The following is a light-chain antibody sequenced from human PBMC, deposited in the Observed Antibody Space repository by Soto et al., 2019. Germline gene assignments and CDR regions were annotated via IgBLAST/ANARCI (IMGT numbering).Light chain of an antibody. V-gene: IGLV2-8*01. Sequence: QSVLTQPPSASGSPGQSVTISCTGTSNDVGRFNAVAWYQQHPGKAPKLMIYEVTKRPSGVPDRFSGSKSGNTASLTVSGLQAEDEADYYCTSYTTRPGCVFGTGTKVTVL. CDR2: EVT. J-gene: IGLJ1*01. CDR3: TSYTTRPGCV. CDR1: SNDVGRFNA.